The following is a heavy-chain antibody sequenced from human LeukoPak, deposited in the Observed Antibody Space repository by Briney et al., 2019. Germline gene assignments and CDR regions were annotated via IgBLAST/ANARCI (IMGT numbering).Heavy chain of an antibody. CDR2: INHSGST. CDR1: GGSFSGYY. J-gene: IGHJ4*02. Sequence: SETLSLTCAVYGGSFSGYYWSWIRRPPGKGLEWIGEINHSGSTNYNPSLKSRVTISVDTSKNQFSLKLSSVTAADTAVYYCARSMVTYYYDSSGYYDYWGQGTLVTVSS. V-gene: IGHV4-34*01. CDR3: ARSMVTYYYDSSGYYDY. D-gene: IGHD3-22*01.